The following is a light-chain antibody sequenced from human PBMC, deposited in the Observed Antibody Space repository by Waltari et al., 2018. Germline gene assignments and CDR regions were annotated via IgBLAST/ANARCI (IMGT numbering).Light chain of an antibody. V-gene: IGLV2-23*02. CDR1: SSDVGSYTL. Sequence: QSALTQPASVSGSPGQSITISCTGTSSDVGSYTLVSWYQQHPGKAPKLMIYEVNKRTSGISNRFSGSKSGNTASLTISGLQAEDEADYYCCSYAGSSTFYVFGTGTKVTVL. CDR2: EVN. CDR3: CSYAGSSTFYV. J-gene: IGLJ1*01.